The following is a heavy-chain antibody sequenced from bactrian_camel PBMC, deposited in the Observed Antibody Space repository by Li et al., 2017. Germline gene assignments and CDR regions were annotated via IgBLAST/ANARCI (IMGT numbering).Heavy chain of an antibody. Sequence: HVQLVESGGGSVQTGGSLRLPCEISLYIYSSYCMGWFRQAPGKERVAVAAHYTGTATTYVADSVKGRFTISKDSAKNTLYLQMSSLTPDDTGMYICAAAPLGGVISGHGSWLDADEYRIWGQGTQVTVS. CDR3: AAAPLGGVISGHGSWLDADEYRI. J-gene: IGHJ4*01. D-gene: IGHD1*01. CDR2: HYTGTATT. V-gene: IGHV3S1*01. CDR1: LYIYSSYC.